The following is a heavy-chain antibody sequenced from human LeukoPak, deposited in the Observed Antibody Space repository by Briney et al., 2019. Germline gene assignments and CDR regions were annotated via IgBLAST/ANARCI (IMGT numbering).Heavy chain of an antibody. J-gene: IGHJ4*02. Sequence: PGGSLRLSCAASGFIFSDYFMSWIRQAPGKGLEWVSYISDSGSTINYADSVKGRFTISRDNAKNSLYLQMNSLGVDDTAVYYCARGDDSGFYWGQGTLVTVSS. D-gene: IGHD3-10*01. CDR2: ISDSGSTI. V-gene: IGHV3-11*01. CDR3: ARGDDSGFY. CDR1: GFIFSDYF.